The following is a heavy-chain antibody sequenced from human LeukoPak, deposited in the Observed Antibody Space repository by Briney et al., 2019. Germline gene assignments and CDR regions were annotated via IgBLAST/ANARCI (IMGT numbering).Heavy chain of an antibody. V-gene: IGHV4-39*01. CDR3: ARRRKDLNWFDP. CDR1: GDSISNSDYY. J-gene: IGHJ5*02. CDR2: INYSGRT. Sequence: NPSETLSLTCTVSGDSISNSDYYWGWIRQPPGKGLEWIALINYSGRTFYNPSLRSRVTISVDMSKNQFPLNLNSVTAADTAVYYCARRRKDLNWFDPWGQGTLVTVSS.